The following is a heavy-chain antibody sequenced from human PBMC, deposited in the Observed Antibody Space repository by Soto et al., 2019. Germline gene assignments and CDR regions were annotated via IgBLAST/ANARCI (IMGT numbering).Heavy chain of an antibody. CDR3: ARGKRPKDIVVVPAAMGWFDP. J-gene: IGHJ5*02. V-gene: IGHV4-34*01. CDR1: GGSFSGYY. D-gene: IGHD2-2*01. Sequence: QVQLQQWGAGLLKPSETLSLTCAVYGGSFSGYYWSWIRQPPGKGLEWIGEINHSGSTNYNPSLKSRVTTSVATSKNQFSRKLSPVTAADTAVYYCARGKRPKDIVVVPAAMGWFDPWGQGTLVTVSS. CDR2: INHSGST.